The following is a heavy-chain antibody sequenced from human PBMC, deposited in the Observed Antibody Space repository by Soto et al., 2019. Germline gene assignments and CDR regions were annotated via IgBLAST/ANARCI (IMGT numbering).Heavy chain of an antibody. J-gene: IGHJ4*02. CDR3: AKDGGSDSYYFDS. Sequence: DVQLVKSGGALVQPGGALRLSCATSGFSFSNYWMTWVRQAPGKGLEWVAKIKPDGSEDFYVASVKGRFTMSRDKAKKSVYLQMNSLKAEDTGVYFCAKDGGSDSYYFDSWGQGTLVTVSS. CDR1: GFSFSNYW. V-gene: IGHV3-7*03. CDR2: IKPDGSED. D-gene: IGHD2-21*02.